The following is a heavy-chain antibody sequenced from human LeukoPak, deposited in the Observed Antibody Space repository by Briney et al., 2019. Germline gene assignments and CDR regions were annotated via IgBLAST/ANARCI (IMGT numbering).Heavy chain of an antibody. CDR2: ISAYNGNT. D-gene: IGHD4-17*01. CDR3: ARGDYGDYVWYFDY. Sequence: AASVKVSCKASGYTFTSYGISWVRQAPGQGLEWMGWISAYNGNTNYAQKLQGRVTMTTDTSTSTAYMELRSLRSDDTAVYYCARGDYGDYVWYFDYWGQGTLVTVSS. CDR1: GYTFTSYG. V-gene: IGHV1-18*01. J-gene: IGHJ4*02.